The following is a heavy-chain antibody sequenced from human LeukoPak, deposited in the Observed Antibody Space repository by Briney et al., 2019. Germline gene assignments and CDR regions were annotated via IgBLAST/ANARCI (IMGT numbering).Heavy chain of an antibody. Sequence: GGSLRLSCAASGFTFSSYAMSWVRQAPGRGLEWVSVIYSGGSTYYADSVKGRFTISRDNSKNTLYLQMNSLRAEDTAVYYCAGGESFDYWGQGTLVTVSS. CDR3: AGGESFDY. D-gene: IGHD3-10*01. CDR2: IYSGGST. CDR1: GFTFSSYA. V-gene: IGHV3-53*01. J-gene: IGHJ4*02.